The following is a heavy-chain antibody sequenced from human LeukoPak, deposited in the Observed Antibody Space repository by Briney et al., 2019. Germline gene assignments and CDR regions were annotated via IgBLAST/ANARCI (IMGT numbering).Heavy chain of an antibody. J-gene: IGHJ3*02. D-gene: IGHD6-13*01. V-gene: IGHV3-7*03. CDR1: GFTFSRHW. Sequence: PGGSLRLSCVASGFTFSRHWMSWVRQAPGKGLEWVANMKQDGSEIYYLDSVKGRLTISRDNAKNSLYLEMNSLRAEDSALYYCTREGYTSSALDAFDIWGQGTMVTVS. CDR2: MKQDGSEI. CDR3: TREGYTSSALDAFDI.